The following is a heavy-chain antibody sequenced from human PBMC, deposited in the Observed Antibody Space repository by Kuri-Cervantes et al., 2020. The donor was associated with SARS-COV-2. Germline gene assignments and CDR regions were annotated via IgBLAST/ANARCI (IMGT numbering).Heavy chain of an antibody. J-gene: IGHJ4*02. D-gene: IGHD1-26*01. V-gene: IGHV5-51*01. CDR3: ARSEVGATTYLDY. Sequence: GESLKISCKGSGYSFTSYWIGWVRQMPGKGLEWMGFIYPGDSDTRYSPSFQGQVTISAEKSISTAYLQWSSLKASDTAMYYCARSEVGATTYLDYWGQGTLVTVSS. CDR1: GYSFTSYW. CDR2: IYPGDSDT.